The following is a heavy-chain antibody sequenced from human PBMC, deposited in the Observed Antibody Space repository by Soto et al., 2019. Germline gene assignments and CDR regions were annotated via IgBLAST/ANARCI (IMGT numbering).Heavy chain of an antibody. J-gene: IGHJ6*02. V-gene: IGHV3-30*18. Sequence: GGSLRLSCGASAFTFSSYGMHWVRQAPGKGLEWVAVISYDGSNKYYADSVKGRFTISRDNSKNTLYLQMNSLRAEDTAVYYCAKEKYQLLYYYYGMDVWGQGTTVTVSS. CDR2: ISYDGSNK. CDR3: AKEKYQLLYYYYGMDV. D-gene: IGHD2-2*01. CDR1: AFTFSSYG.